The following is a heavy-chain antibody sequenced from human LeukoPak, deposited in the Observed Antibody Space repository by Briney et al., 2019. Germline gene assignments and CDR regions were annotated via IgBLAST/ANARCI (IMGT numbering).Heavy chain of an antibody. CDR2: IYYSGST. CDR1: GGSISSYY. Sequence: SETLSLTCTVSGGSISSYYWSWIRQPPGKGLEWIGYIYYSGSTNYNPSLKGRVTISVDTSKNQFSLKLSSLTAADTAVYYCARSVVPAAMLNWFDPWGQGTLVTVSS. CDR3: ARSVVPAAMLNWFDP. V-gene: IGHV4-59*01. D-gene: IGHD2-2*01. J-gene: IGHJ5*02.